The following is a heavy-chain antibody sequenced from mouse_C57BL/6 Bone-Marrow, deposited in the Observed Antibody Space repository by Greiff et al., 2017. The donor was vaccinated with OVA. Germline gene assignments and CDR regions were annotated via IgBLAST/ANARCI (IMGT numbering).Heavy chain of an antibody. Sequence: DVKLVESGGGLVKPGGSLKLSCAASGFTFSDYGMHWVRQAPEKGLEWVAYISSGSSTIYYADTVKGRFTISRDNAKNTLFLQMTSLRSEDTAMYYCALIYYDYDAMDYWGQGTSVTVSS. CDR1: GFTFSDYG. V-gene: IGHV5-17*01. D-gene: IGHD2-1*01. J-gene: IGHJ4*01. CDR2: ISSGSSTI. CDR3: ALIYYDYDAMDY.